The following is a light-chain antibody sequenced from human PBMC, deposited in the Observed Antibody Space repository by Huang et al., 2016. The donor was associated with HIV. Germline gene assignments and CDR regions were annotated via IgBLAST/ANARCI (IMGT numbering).Light chain of an antibody. V-gene: IGKV1-27*01. J-gene: IGKJ1*01. CDR2: AAS. CDR1: QDIGNF. CDR3: QRYDSAPRA. Sequence: DIQMTQSPASLSASTGISVTLTCRASQDIGNFIAWFQQKPGKVPRLLIYAASGLQSGVPSRFSGRGSGTDFTLTITNFQAEDVATYYCQRYDSAPRAFGQGTKVDLK.